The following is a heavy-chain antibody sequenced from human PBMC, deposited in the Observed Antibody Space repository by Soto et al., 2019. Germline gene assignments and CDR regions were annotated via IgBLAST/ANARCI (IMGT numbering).Heavy chain of an antibody. J-gene: IGHJ4*02. V-gene: IGHV4-30-2*01. CDR1: GGSISSGGYY. CDR2: IYHSGST. D-gene: IGHD4-4*01. Sequence: SETLSLTCTVSGGSISSGGYYWSWIRQHPGKGLEWIGYIYHSGSTYYNPSLKSRVTISVDRSKNQFSLKLSSVTAADTAVYYCARGMTTVTTLDYWGQGTLVTVSS. CDR3: ARGMTTVTTLDY.